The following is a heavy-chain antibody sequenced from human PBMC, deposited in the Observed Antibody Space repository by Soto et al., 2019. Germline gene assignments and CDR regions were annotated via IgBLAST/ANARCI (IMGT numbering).Heavy chain of an antibody. Sequence: GGSLRLSCAASGFTFTRYSMNWVRQAPGKGLEWVSYISSSGSTIYYADSVKGRFTISRDNAKNSLYLQMNSLRAEDTAVYYCAREAPPTYYYYGMDVWGQGTTVTVSS. V-gene: IGHV3-48*04. J-gene: IGHJ6*02. CDR3: AREAPPTYYYYGMDV. CDR1: GFTFTRYS. CDR2: ISSSGSTI.